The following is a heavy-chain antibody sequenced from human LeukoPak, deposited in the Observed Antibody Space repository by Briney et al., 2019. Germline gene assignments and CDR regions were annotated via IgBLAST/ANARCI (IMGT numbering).Heavy chain of an antibody. V-gene: IGHV3-11*01. Sequence: GGSLRLSCAASGFTFSDNYMSWIRQAPGKGLEWVSYISSSGSTIYYADSVKGRFTISRDNAKNSLYLQMNSLRAEDTAVYYCARETAEYSSGWYNWFDPWGQGTLVTVSS. CDR1: GFTFSDNY. D-gene: IGHD6-19*01. CDR3: ARETAEYSSGWYNWFDP. J-gene: IGHJ5*02. CDR2: ISSSGSTI.